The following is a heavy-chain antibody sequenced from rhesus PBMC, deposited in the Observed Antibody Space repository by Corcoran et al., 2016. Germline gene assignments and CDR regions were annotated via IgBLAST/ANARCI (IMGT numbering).Heavy chain of an antibody. Sequence: QVQLQESGPGLGKPSETLSLTCAGSGGSISSNYWSWIRQAPGTGLGWIGRIYGRGGSTDYNPSLKSRVTISTDTSKNQFSLKLSSVTAADTAVYYCARDEYSSGWYYFDYWGQGVLVTVSS. CDR2: IYGRGGST. D-gene: IGHD6-31*01. CDR3: ARDEYSSGWYYFDY. J-gene: IGHJ4*01. V-gene: IGHV4-160*01. CDR1: GGSISSNY.